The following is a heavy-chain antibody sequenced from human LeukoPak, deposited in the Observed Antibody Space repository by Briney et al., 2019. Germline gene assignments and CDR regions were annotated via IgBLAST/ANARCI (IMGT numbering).Heavy chain of an antibody. CDR3: TRSGYSNGYDY. CDR1: GFTFSVHW. J-gene: IGHJ4*02. Sequence: GGSLRLFCVVCGFTFSVHWMHWVRHVPGKGLMAVSRITPDGNAAAYADSVKGRFTISRDNAKNTLYLEMNSLTAEDTALYHCTRSGYSNGYDYWGQGTLVTVSS. V-gene: IGHV3-74*03. D-gene: IGHD2-15*01. CDR2: ITPDGNAA.